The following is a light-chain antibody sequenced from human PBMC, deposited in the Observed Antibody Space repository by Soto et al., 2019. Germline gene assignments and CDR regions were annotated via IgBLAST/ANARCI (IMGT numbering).Light chain of an antibody. CDR2: AAS. J-gene: IGKJ1*01. Sequence: AIRMTQSPSSFSASTGGRVTITCRASQGISSYLAWYQQKPGKAPKVLIYAASSLQSGVPSRFSGSGSETDFTLTISSLQPEDFATYSCQQSNSITWTFGQGTKVDIK. V-gene: IGKV1-8*01. CDR1: QGISSY. CDR3: QQSNSITWT.